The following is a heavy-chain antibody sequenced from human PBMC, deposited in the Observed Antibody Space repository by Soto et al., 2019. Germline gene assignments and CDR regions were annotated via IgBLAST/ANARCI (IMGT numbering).Heavy chain of an antibody. CDR1: GYSFTSYW. D-gene: IGHD2-2*02. CDR3: ARLSGCRSTGCYTHMDV. J-gene: IGHJ6*02. CDR2: IYPGDSDT. V-gene: IGHV5-51*01. Sequence: GESLKISCKGSGYSFTSYWIGWVRQMPGKGLEWMGIIYPGDSDTRYSPSFQGQVTISADKSISTAYLQWSSLKASDTAMYYCARLSGCRSTGCYTHMDVWGQGTTVTVSS.